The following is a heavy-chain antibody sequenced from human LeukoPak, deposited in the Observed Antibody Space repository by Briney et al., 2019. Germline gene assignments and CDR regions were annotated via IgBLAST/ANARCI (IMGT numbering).Heavy chain of an antibody. Sequence: QPSETLSLTCAVYGGSFSGYYWSWIRQPPGKGLEWIGEINHSGSTNYNPSLKSRVTISVDTSKNQFSLKLSSVTAADTAVYYCARGPPSYYYGSGTRRYFDYWGQGTLVTVSS. V-gene: IGHV4-34*01. CDR2: INHSGST. D-gene: IGHD3-10*01. CDR3: ARGPPSYYYGSGTRRYFDY. CDR1: GGSFSGYY. J-gene: IGHJ4*02.